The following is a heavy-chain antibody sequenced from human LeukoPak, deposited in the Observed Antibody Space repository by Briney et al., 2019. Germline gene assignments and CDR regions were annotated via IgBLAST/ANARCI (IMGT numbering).Heavy chain of an antibody. CDR3: ARAIAAAGTTDAFDI. Sequence: GGSLRLSCAASGFTFSSYDMHWVRHATGKGLEWVSAIGTAGDTYYPGSVKGRFTISRENAKNSLYLQMNSLRAGDTAVYYCARAIAAAGTTDAFDIWGQGTMVTVSS. D-gene: IGHD6-13*01. CDR1: GFTFSSYD. V-gene: IGHV3-13*01. CDR2: IGTAGDT. J-gene: IGHJ3*02.